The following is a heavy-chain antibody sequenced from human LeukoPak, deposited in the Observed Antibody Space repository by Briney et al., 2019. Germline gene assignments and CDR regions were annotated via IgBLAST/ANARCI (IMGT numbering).Heavy chain of an antibody. CDR2: ISSSGSTI. V-gene: IGHV3-11*01. CDR1: GFTFSEYK. Sequence: GGSLRLSCAASGFTFSEYKMSGVAQAPGKGVEGVSYISSSGSTIYYADSVKGRFTISRDNAKNSLYLQMNSLRAEDTAVYYCASPFCTSCYPDAFDIWGQGTMVTVSS. D-gene: IGHD2-2*01. CDR3: ASPFCTSCYPDAFDI. J-gene: IGHJ3*02.